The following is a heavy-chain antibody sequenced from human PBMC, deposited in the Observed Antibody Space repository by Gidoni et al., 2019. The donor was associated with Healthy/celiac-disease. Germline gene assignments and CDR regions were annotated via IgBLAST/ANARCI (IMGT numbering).Heavy chain of an antibody. V-gene: IGHV3-9*01. CDR1: GFTFDDYA. D-gene: IGHD7-27*01. CDR2: ISWNSGSI. J-gene: IGHJ6*02. Sequence: EVQLVESGGGLVQPGRSLRLSCAASGFTFDDYAMHWVRQAPGKGLEWVSGISWNSGSIGYADSVKGRFTISRDNAKNSLYLQMNSLRAEDTALYYCAKDIAPLGDFGMDVWGQGTTVTVSS. CDR3: AKDIAPLGDFGMDV.